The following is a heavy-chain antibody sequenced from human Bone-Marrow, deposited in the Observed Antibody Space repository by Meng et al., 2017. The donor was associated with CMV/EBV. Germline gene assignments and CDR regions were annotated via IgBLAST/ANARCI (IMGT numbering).Heavy chain of an antibody. Sequence: SVKVSCKASGGTFSSYTISWVRQAPGQGLEWMGRIIPILGIANYAQKFQGRVTITADKSTSTAYMELSSLRSEDTAVYYCARHSEGPFYYYYGMDVWGQGTTVTGSS. CDR2: IIPILGIA. V-gene: IGHV1-69*02. D-gene: IGHD5-18*01. CDR1: GGTFSSYT. CDR3: ARHSEGPFYYYYGMDV. J-gene: IGHJ6*02.